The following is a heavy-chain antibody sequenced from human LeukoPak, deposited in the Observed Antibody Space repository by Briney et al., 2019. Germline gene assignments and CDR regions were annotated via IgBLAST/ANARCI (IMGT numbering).Heavy chain of an antibody. Sequence: SETLSLTCAVSGYSISSGYYWGWIRQPPGKGLEWIGSIYHSGSTYYNPSLKSRVTISVDTSKNQFSLKLSSVTAADTAVYYCARVYYDILTGYYNWFDPWGQGTLVTASS. CDR1: GYSISSGYY. V-gene: IGHV4-38-2*01. J-gene: IGHJ5*02. CDR3: ARVYYDILTGYYNWFDP. D-gene: IGHD3-9*01. CDR2: IYHSGST.